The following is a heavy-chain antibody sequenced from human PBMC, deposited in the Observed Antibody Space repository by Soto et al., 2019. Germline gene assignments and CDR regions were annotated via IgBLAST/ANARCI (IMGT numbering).Heavy chain of an antibody. J-gene: IGHJ1*01. CDR3: SSAGGLGAVAAAY. CDR2: IYHSGST. D-gene: IGHD6-19*01. CDR1: GGSIGSGGYS. Sequence: SETLSLTCAVSGGSIGSGGYSWSWILQPPGKGLEWIGYIYHSGSTYYNPSLKSRVTISVDRSKNQFSLKLSSVTAADTAVYYCSSAGGLGAVAAAYRAQRTPVPVSS. V-gene: IGHV4-30-2*01.